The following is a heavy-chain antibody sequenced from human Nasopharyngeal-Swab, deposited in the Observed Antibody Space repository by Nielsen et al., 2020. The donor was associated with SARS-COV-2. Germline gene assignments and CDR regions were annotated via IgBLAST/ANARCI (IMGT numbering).Heavy chain of an antibody. CDR1: GFTFSSYW. J-gene: IGHJ3*02. CDR3: AREWRERGLGSSGSRPQANAFDI. CDR2: IKQDGSEK. D-gene: IGHD1-26*01. V-gene: IGHV3-7*01. Sequence: GESLKISCAASGFTFSSYWMSWVRQAPGKGLEWVANIKQDGSEKYYVDSVKGRFTISRDNAKNSLYLQMNSLRAEDTAVYYCAREWRERGLGSSGSRPQANAFDIWGQGTMVT.